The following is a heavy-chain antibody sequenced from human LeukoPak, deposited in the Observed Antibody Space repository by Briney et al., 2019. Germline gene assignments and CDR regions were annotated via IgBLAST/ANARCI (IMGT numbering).Heavy chain of an antibody. Sequence: GRSLRLSCAASGFTFSSYAMHWVRQAPGKGLEWVAVISYDGSNKYYADSVKGRFTISRDNSKNTLYLQMNSLRAEDTAVYYCARRGIAARRTLRGDYYFDYWGQGTLVTVSS. D-gene: IGHD6-6*01. CDR1: GFTFSSYA. CDR3: ARRGIAARRTLRGDYYFDY. J-gene: IGHJ4*02. V-gene: IGHV3-30-3*01. CDR2: ISYDGSNK.